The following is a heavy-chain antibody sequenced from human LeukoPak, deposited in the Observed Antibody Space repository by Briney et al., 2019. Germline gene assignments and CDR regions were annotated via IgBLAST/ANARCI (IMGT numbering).Heavy chain of an antibody. D-gene: IGHD2-2*01. CDR3: ARDGVVVPAAIIGHDY. CDR1: GYTFTRYG. V-gene: IGHV1-18*01. J-gene: IGHJ4*02. Sequence: GASVKVSCKASGYTFTRYGISWVRQAPGQGLEWMGWISAYNGNTNYAQKLQGRVTMTTDTSTSTAYMELRSLRSDDTAVYYCARDGVVVPAAIIGHDYWGQGTLVTVSS. CDR2: ISAYNGNT.